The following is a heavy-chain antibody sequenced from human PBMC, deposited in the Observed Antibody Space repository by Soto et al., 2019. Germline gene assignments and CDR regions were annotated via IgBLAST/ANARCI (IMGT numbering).Heavy chain of an antibody. D-gene: IGHD1-26*01. CDR1: GYSFTSYW. CDR3: ARPMGWDVAAFDI. V-gene: IGHV5-10-1*01. Sequence: PGESLKISCKGSGYSFTSYWISWVRQMPGKGLEWMGRIDPSDSYTNYSPSFQGHVTISADKSISTAYLQWSSLKASDTAMYYCARPMGWDVAAFDIWGQGTMVTVSS. CDR2: IDPSDSYT. J-gene: IGHJ3*02.